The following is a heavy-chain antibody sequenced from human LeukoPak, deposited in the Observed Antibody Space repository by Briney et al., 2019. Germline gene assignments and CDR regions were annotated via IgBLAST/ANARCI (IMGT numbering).Heavy chain of an antibody. CDR2: IIPILGIA. D-gene: IGHD2-15*01. J-gene: IGHJ4*02. V-gene: IGHV1-69*04. Sequence: GASVKVSCKASGGTFSSYAISWVRQAPGQGLEWMGRIIPILGIANYAQKFQGRVTITADKSTSTAYMELSSLRSEDTAVYYCARGVDCSGGSCYSPFGYWGQGTLVTVSS. CDR3: ARGVDCSGGSCYSPFGY. CDR1: GGTFSSYA.